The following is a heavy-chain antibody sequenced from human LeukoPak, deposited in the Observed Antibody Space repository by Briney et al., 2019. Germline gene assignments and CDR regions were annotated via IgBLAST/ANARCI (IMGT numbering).Heavy chain of an antibody. CDR3: ARAPITGTTNYYYYYYMDV. V-gene: IGHV4-30-4*08. D-gene: IGHD1-7*01. Sequence: SETLSLTCTVSGGSISSGDYYWSWIRQPPGKGLEWIGYIYYSGSTYYNPSLKSRVTISVDTSENQFSLMLSSVTAADTAVYYCARAPITGTTNYYYYYYMDVWGKGTTVTVSS. CDR1: GGSISSGDYY. J-gene: IGHJ6*03. CDR2: IYYSGST.